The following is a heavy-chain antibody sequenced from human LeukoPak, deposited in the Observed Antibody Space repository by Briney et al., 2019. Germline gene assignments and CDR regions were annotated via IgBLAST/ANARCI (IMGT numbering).Heavy chain of an antibody. J-gene: IGHJ4*02. CDR2: IYYSGST. V-gene: IGHV4-59*01. CDR1: GGSFSGYY. D-gene: IGHD6-19*01. Sequence: SETLSLTCAVYGGSFSGYYWSWIRQPPGKGLEWIGYIYYSGSTNYNPSLKSRVTISVDTSKNQFSLKLSSVTAVDTAVYYCAVAVAVPYYFDYWGQGTLVTVSS. CDR3: AVAVAVPYYFDY.